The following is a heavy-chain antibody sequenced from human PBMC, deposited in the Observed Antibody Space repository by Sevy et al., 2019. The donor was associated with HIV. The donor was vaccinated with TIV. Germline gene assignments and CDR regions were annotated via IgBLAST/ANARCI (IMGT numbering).Heavy chain of an antibody. D-gene: IGHD2-2*01. CDR2: LSFACGRI. V-gene: IGHV3-23*01. Sequence: GGSLRLSCVASGFTFSKYSMSWVRQTPGKGLEWVSTLSFACGRINYADSVKGPFTMSRDDSRNTFYLQMDSLRAEDTAIYYCAREGCSKPHDYWGQGTLVTVSS. CDR1: GFTFSKYS. J-gene: IGHJ4*02. CDR3: AREGCSKPHDY.